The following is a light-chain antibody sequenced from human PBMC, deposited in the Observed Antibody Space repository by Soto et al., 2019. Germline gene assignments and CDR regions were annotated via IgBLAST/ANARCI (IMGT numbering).Light chain of an antibody. CDR2: WAS. V-gene: IGKV4-1*01. Sequence: DIVLTQSPDSLAVSLGERATINCKSSQSVLYSSTDKNYLAWYQQKPGQPPKLLIYWASVRESGAPDRFSGSGSGTDFTLTISSLQAEDVAIYYCQQYYSLPRTFGQGIKVEVK. CDR3: QQYYSLPRT. J-gene: IGKJ1*01. CDR1: QSVLYSSTDKNY.